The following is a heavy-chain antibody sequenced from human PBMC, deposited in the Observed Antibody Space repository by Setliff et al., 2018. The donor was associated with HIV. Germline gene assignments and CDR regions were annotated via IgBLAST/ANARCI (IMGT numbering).Heavy chain of an antibody. CDR1: GYTFTSYG. CDR3: ARMMVLSACSPPNSFDI. J-gene: IGHJ3*02. CDR2: ISAYNGNT. Sequence: ASVKVSCKASGYTFTSYGISWVRQAPGQGLEWMGWISAYNGNTNYAQKLQGRVTMTTDTSTSTAYMELRSLRSDDTAVYYCARMMVLSACSPPNSFDIWGQGTMVTVSS. V-gene: IGHV1-18*01. D-gene: IGHD3-10*01.